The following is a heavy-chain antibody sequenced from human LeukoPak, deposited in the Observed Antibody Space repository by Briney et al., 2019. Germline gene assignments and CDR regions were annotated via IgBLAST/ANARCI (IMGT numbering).Heavy chain of an antibody. CDR2: ISAQNGNT. CDR1: GYTFSNYG. J-gene: IGHJ6*02. D-gene: IGHD3-3*01. V-gene: IGHV1-18*01. CDR3: ARGAYYDFWSGYLNYYYYGMDV. Sequence: ASVKVSCKASGYTFSNYGFSWVRQAPGQGLEWMGWISAQNGNTNYAQKVQGRVTMTRDTSTSTVYMELSSLRSEDTAVYYCARGAYYDFWSGYLNYYYYGMDVWGQGTTVTVSS.